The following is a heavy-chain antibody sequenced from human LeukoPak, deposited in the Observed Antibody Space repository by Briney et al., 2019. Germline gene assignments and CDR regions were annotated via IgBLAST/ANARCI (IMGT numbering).Heavy chain of an antibody. Sequence: GGSLRLSCAASGFTFSSYAMSWVRQAPGKGLEWVSAISGSGGSTYYADSVKGRFTISRDNSKNTLYLQRNSPIAEDTAVYYCAKALTTVTTSFDYWGQGTLVTVSS. J-gene: IGHJ4*02. CDR2: ISGSGGST. D-gene: IGHD4-17*01. CDR3: AKALTTVTTSFDY. CDR1: GFTFSSYA. V-gene: IGHV3-23*01.